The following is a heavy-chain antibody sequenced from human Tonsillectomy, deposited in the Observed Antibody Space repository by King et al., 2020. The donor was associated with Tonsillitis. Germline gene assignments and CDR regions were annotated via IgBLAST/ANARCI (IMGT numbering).Heavy chain of an antibody. D-gene: IGHD2-8*01. V-gene: IGHV3-21*01. CDR3: ARSISPNVLMAYALKSDWFDP. CDR2: ISSSSSYI. J-gene: IGHJ5*02. Sequence: VQLVESGGGLVKPGGSLRLSCAASGFTFSSYSMNWVRQAPGKGLEWVSSISSSSSYIYYADSVKGRFTISRDNAKNSLYLQMNSLRAEDTAVYYCARSISPNVLMAYALKSDWFDPWGQGTLVTVSS. CDR1: GFTFSSYS.